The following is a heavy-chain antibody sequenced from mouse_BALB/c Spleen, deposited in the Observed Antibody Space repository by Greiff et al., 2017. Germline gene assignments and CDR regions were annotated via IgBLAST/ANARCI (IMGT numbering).Heavy chain of an antibody. Sequence: EVHLVESGPSLVKPSQTLSLTCSVTGDSITSGYWNWIRKFPGNKLEYMGYISYSGSTYYNPSLKSRISITRDTSKNQYYLQLNSVTTEDTATYYCARGDYRYDRDAMDYWGQGTSVTVSS. CDR3: ARGDYRYDRDAMDY. CDR1: GDSITSGY. J-gene: IGHJ4*01. V-gene: IGHV3-8*02. D-gene: IGHD2-14*01. CDR2: ISYSGST.